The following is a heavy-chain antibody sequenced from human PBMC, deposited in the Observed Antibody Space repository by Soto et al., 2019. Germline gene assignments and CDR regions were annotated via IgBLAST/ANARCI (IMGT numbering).Heavy chain of an antibody. CDR3: ARDPRGYCSSTSCYRPFDY. V-gene: IGHV3-21*01. CDR1: GFTFSSYS. D-gene: IGHD2-2*01. J-gene: IGHJ4*02. CDR2: ISSSSSYI. Sequence: EVQLVESGGGLVKPGGSLRLSCAASGFTFSSYSMNWVRQAPGKGLEWVSSISSSSSYIYYADSVKGRFTISRDNAKNSLYLQMNSVRAEDTAVYYCARDPRGYCSSTSCYRPFDYWGQGTLVTVSS.